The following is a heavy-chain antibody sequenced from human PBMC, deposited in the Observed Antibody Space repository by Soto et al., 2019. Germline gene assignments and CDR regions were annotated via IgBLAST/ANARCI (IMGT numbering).Heavy chain of an antibody. Sequence: GSLGLSCAACGFSFCGCWVAWVRQAPGKGLEWVANINEDGSTKNFVDSVKGRFTISRDNAKRSLYLQMNSLSAEDTAVYYCARDRAYSCFDNWGEGTLVTV. CDR2: INEDGSTK. V-gene: IGHV3-7*05. J-gene: IGHJ4*02. D-gene: IGHD5-18*01. CDR3: ARDRAYSCFDN. CDR1: GFSFCGCW.